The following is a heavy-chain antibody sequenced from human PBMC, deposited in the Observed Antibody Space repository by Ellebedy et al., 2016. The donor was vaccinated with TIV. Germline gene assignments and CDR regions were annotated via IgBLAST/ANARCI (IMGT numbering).Heavy chain of an antibody. CDR1: GFTFSSYS. V-gene: IGHV3-21*01. CDR3: ARSSGGSRVLYWFDP. D-gene: IGHD2-15*01. Sequence: PGGSLRLSCAASGFTFSSYSMNWVRQAPGKGLEWVSSISSSSSYIYYADSVKGRFTISRDNAKNSLYLQMNSLRDEDTAVDYCARSSGGSRVLYWFDPWGQGTLVTVSS. CDR2: ISSSSSYI. J-gene: IGHJ5*02.